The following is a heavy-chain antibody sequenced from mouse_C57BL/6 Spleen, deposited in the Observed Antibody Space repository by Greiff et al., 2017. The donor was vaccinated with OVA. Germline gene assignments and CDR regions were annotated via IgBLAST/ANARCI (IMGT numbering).Heavy chain of an antibody. J-gene: IGHJ3*01. V-gene: IGHV1-64*01. CDR1: GYTFTSYW. Sequence: QVQLQQPGAELVKPGASVKLSCKASGYTFTSYWMHWVKQRHGHGLEWIGMIHRNSGSMNDNEKFKSKATLTVDKSSSTAYMQLIILTSDDSAVYYCARDWDWFAYWGQGTLVTVSA. CDR3: ARDWDWFAY. D-gene: IGHD4-1*01. CDR2: IHRNSGSM.